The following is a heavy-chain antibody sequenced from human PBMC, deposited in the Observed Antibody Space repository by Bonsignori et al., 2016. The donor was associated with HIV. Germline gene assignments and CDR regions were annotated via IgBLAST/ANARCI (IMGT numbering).Heavy chain of an antibody. CDR3: AKDKRSVAGIGSLLFDY. J-gene: IGHJ4*02. CDR2: ISWNSGSI. D-gene: IGHD6-19*01. V-gene: IGHV3-9*01. Sequence: WIRQPPGKGLEWVSGISWNSGSIGYADSVKGRFTISRDNAKNSLYLQMNSLRAEDTALYYCAKDKRSVAGIGSLLFDYWGQGTLVTVSS.